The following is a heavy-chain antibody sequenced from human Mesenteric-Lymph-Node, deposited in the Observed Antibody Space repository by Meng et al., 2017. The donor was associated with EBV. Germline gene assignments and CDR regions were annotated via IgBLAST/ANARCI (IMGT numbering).Heavy chain of an antibody. V-gene: IGHV1-18*01. J-gene: IGHJ4*02. D-gene: IGHD3-16*01. CDR2: ISAYNGNT. CDR3: ARDLGMITFGGASDY. Sequence: GRLVKYEAEVKKPGASVKASCKDSGYTFTNYGIIWVRQAPGQGLEWMGWISAYNGNTNYAQKLQGRVTMTTDTSRSTAYMELRSLRSDDTALYYCARDLGMITFGGASDYWGQGTLVTVSS. CDR1: GYTFTNYG.